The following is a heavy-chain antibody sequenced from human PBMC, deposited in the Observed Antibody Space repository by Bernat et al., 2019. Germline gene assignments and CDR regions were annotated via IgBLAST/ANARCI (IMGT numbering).Heavy chain of an antibody. Sequence: EVQLVESGGGLVKPGGSLGLPCPALDSPSSSFAMNWFRRPPGRGLGWVSSISSSSSYIYYADSVKGRFTISRDNAKNSLYLQMNSLRAEDTAVYYCARDFSGADYYYYGMDVWGQGTTVTVSS. CDR3: ARDFSGADYYYYGMDV. D-gene: IGHD6-19*01. CDR1: DSPSSSFA. V-gene: IGHV3-21*01. J-gene: IGHJ6*02. CDR2: ISSSSSYI.